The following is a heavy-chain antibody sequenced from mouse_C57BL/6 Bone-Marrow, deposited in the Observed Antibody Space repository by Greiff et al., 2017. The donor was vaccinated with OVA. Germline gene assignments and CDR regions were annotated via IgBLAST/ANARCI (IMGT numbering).Heavy chain of an antibody. CDR3: ARDDPRLSLYYFDY. D-gene: IGHD6-2*01. CDR1: GFTFSSYA. CDR2: ISDGGSYT. V-gene: IGHV5-4*01. J-gene: IGHJ2*01. Sequence: EVKLVESGGGLVKPGGSLKLSCAASGFTFSSYAMSWVRQTPEKRLEWVATISDGGSYTYYPDNVKGRFTISRDNAKNNLYLQMSHLKSEDTAMYYCARDDPRLSLYYFDYWGQGTTLTVSS.